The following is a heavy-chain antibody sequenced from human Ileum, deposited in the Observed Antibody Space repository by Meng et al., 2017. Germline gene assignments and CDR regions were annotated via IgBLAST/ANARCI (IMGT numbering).Heavy chain of an antibody. Sequence: QVQLVQSGAEVKKPGAPVKASCKASGYTFTSTNYGISWMRQAPGQGLEWMGWVSTYNDDTNHVQKFQDRVTMTTDTSTSTVYMELRSLRSDDTAVYYCARDQIGDYVWDYWGQGTLVTVSS. D-gene: IGHD4-17*01. J-gene: IGHJ4*02. CDR1: GYTFTSTNYG. V-gene: IGHV1-18*01. CDR3: ARDQIGDYVWDY. CDR2: VSTYNDDT.